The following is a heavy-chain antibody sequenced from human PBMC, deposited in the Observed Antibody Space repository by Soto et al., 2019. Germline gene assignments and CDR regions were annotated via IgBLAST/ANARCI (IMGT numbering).Heavy chain of an antibody. D-gene: IGHD3-10*01. CDR3: ARDSPYYYGSGSYDWFDP. CDR1: GGTFSSYA. V-gene: IGHV1-69*06. J-gene: IGHJ5*02. CDR2: IIPIFGTA. Sequence: QVQLVQSGAEVKKPGSSVKVSCKASGGTFSSYAISWVRQAPGQGLEWMGGIIPIFGTANYAQKFQGRVTITADKSTSTAYMELSSLRSEDTVVYYCARDSPYYYGSGSYDWFDPWGQGTLVTVSS.